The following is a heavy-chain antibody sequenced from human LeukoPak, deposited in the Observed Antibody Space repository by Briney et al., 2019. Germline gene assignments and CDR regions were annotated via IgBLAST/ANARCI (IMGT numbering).Heavy chain of an antibody. CDR2: ISGSGGST. CDR3: AKAHIVVVVAATHVDY. Sequence: PGGSLRLSCAASGFTFSSYAMSWVRQAPGKGLEWVSAISGSGGSTYYADSVKGRFTISRDNSKNTLYLQMNSLRAEDTAVYYCAKAHIVVVVAATHVDYWGQGTLVTVSS. D-gene: IGHD2-15*01. J-gene: IGHJ4*02. V-gene: IGHV3-23*01. CDR1: GFTFSSYA.